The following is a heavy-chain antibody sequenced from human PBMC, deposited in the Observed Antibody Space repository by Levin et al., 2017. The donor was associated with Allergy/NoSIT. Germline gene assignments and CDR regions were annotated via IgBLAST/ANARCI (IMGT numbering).Heavy chain of an antibody. D-gene: IGHD4-23*01. Sequence: LSQTLSLTCTVSGGSISSSSYYWGWIRQPPGKGLEWIGSIYYSGSTYYNPSLKSRVTISVDTSKNQFSLKLSSVTAADTAVYYCARCPGNFYYYYYMDGWGKGTTVTVSS. J-gene: IGHJ6*03. V-gene: IGHV4-39*01. CDR3: ARCPGNFYYYYYMDG. CDR1: GGSISSSSYY. CDR2: IYYSGST.